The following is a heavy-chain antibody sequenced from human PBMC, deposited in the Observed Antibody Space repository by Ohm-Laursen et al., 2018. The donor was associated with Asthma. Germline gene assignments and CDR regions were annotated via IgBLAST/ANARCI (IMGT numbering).Heavy chain of an antibody. Sequence: SLRLSCAASGFIFSNYGMHWVRQAPGKGLEWVAVGGSYYDGGLKYYADSVNGRFTVSRDNSKNTLYLQMNSLRAEDTAVYYCARAGDFDYWGQGTLVTVSS. CDR2: GGSYYDGGLK. CDR1: GFIFSNYG. D-gene: IGHD3-10*01. V-gene: IGHV3-30*19. J-gene: IGHJ4*02. CDR3: ARAGDFDY.